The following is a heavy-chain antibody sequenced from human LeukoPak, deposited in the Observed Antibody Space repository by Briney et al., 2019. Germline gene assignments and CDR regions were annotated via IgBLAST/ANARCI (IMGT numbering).Heavy chain of an antibody. J-gene: IGHJ4*02. CDR3: TRALASIAAAGTSGY. CDR1: GFTFSNAW. Sequence: GGSLRLSCAASGFTFSNAWMSWVRQAPGKGLEWVGRIKSKTDGGTTDYAAPVKGRFTISRDDSKSIAYLQMNSLKTEDTAVYYCTRALASIAAAGTSGYWGQGTLVTVSS. CDR2: IKSKTDGGTT. V-gene: IGHV3-15*01. D-gene: IGHD6-13*01.